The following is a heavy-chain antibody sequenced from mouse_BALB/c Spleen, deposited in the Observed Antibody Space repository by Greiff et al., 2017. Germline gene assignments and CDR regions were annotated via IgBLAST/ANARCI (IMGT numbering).Heavy chain of an antibody. CDR2: ISYSGST. J-gene: IGHJ2*01. Sequence: EVKLQESGPGLVKPSQSLSLTCTVTGYSITSDYAWNWIRQFPGNKLEWMGYISYSGSTSYNPSLKSRISITRDTSKNQFFLQLNSVTTEDTATYYCAGNLDYWGQGTTLTVSS. CDR3: AGNLDY. D-gene: IGHD2-1*01. V-gene: IGHV3-2*02. CDR1: GYSITSDYA.